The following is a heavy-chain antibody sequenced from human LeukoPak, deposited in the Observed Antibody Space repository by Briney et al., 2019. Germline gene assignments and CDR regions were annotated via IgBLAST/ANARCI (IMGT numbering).Heavy chain of an antibody. CDR1: GGSFSGYC. CDR2: INHSGST. J-gene: IGHJ5*02. Sequence: PSETLSLTCAVYGGSFSGYCWSWIRQPPGKGLEWIGEINHSGSTNYNPSLKSRVTISVDTSKNQFSLKLSSVTAADTAVYYCARGTVVPAARFGGNWFDPWGQGTLVTVSS. CDR3: ARGTVVPAARFGGNWFDP. D-gene: IGHD2-2*01. V-gene: IGHV4-34*01.